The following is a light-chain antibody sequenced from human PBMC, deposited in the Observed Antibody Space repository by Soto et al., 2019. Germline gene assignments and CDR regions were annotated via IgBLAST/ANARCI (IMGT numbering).Light chain of an antibody. J-gene: IGKJ3*01. CDR3: QQTSSAPFT. CDR2: DAA. Sequence: DIQMTQSPYSLSAAVGDRVTITCRASQNINTYLNWYQQKPGKAPKLLIFDAASLQSGVPSRFSGSGSRTDFTLTITSLQPEDFATYSCQQTSSAPFTFGPGTKVDI. CDR1: QNINTY. V-gene: IGKV1-39*01.